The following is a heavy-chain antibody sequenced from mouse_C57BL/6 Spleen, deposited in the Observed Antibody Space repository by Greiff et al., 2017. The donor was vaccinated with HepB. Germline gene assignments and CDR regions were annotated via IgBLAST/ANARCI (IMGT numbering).Heavy chain of an antibody. CDR3: ARERDFYYGSSYDYAMDY. D-gene: IGHD1-1*01. Sequence: VKLMESGPGLVAPSQSLSITCTVSGFSLTSYGVHWVRQPPGKGLEWLVVIWSDGSTTYNSALKSRLSISKDNSKSQVFLKMNSLQTDDTAMYYCARERDFYYGSSYDYAMDYWGQGTSVTVSS. J-gene: IGHJ4*01. V-gene: IGHV2-6*03. CDR2: IWSDGST. CDR1: GFSLTSYG.